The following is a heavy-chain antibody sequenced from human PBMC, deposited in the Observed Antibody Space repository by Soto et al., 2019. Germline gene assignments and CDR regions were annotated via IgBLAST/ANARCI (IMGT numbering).Heavy chain of an antibody. CDR3: AEARCTTGNGYVPDY. CDR1: GFSFSTYT. CDR2: ISGSGGRA. V-gene: IGHV3-23*01. D-gene: IGHD2-8*01. J-gene: IGHJ4*02. Sequence: EVQLLESGGGLVQPGGSLRLSCAASGFSFSTYTMSWVRRAPGKGLEWVSAISGSGGRASYADSVQGRFTISRDNPKKTLYLQMNSLRAEDTAVYYCAEARCTTGNGYVPDYWGQGTLVTVSS.